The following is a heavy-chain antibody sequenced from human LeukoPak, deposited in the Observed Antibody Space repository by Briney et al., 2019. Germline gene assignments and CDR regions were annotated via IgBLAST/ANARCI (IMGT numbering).Heavy chain of an antibody. Sequence: GGSLRLSCAASGFTFSGSVMHWLRQAAGKGLEWVGRIRSKRNNYATAYAASVKGRFTISRDDSTNTVYLHMDSLKTEDTALYYCSRLEDSSPIEVALDIWGQGTVVTVSS. V-gene: IGHV3-73*01. J-gene: IGHJ3*02. CDR2: IRSKRNNYAT. CDR1: GFTFSGSV. D-gene: IGHD6-13*01. CDR3: SRLEDSSPIEVALDI.